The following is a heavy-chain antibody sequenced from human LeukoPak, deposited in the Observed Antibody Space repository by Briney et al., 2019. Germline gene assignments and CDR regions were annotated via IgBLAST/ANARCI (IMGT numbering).Heavy chain of an antibody. Sequence: GGSLRLSCAASGFTFSSYGMHWVRQAPGKGLEWVAVIWYDGSNRYYADSVKGRFTISGDNSKNTLYLQMNSLRAEDTAVYYCAREGRYCSSTSCYQDVWGQGTTVTVSS. J-gene: IGHJ6*02. D-gene: IGHD2-2*01. CDR3: AREGRYCSSTSCYQDV. V-gene: IGHV3-33*01. CDR1: GFTFSSYG. CDR2: IWYDGSNR.